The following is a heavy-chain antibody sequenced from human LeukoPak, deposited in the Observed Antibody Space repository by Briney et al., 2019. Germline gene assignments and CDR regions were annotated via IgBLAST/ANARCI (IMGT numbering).Heavy chain of an antibody. CDR1: GFTFDNYA. D-gene: IGHD3-22*01. V-gene: IGHV3-23*01. J-gene: IGHJ4*02. CDR3: AKESYFDSSGYFDS. Sequence: GGSLRLSCVTSGFTFDNYAISWVRQAPEKGLEWVSAISGSGTSTDYADSVKGRFTISRDNSKNTLYLQMNSLRAEDTAVYYCAKESYFDSSGYFDSWGQGTLVTVSS. CDR2: ISGSGTST.